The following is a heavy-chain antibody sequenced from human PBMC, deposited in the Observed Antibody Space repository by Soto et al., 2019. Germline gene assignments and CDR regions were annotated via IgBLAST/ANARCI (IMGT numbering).Heavy chain of an antibody. D-gene: IGHD4-17*01. CDR3: AKDMRPDGVWDFDS. J-gene: IGHJ4*02. CDR2: IAQNGGT. Sequence: EGQLLESGGGLVQPGASLRLSCATSGFTFSTYTMAWVRQAPGRGPEWVSGIAQNGGTYYAESVKGRFTISRDNSRNTVSLQMTALKGEDTAIYYCAKDMRPDGVWDFDSWGQGTLVTVAS. V-gene: IGHV3-23*01. CDR1: GFTFSTYT.